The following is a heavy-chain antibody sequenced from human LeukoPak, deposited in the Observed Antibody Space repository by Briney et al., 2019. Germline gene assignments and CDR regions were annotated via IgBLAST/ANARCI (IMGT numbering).Heavy chain of an antibody. Sequence: ASVKVSCKASGYTFTGYYMNWVRQAPGQGLELMGWINPNSGGTKYAQKFPGRVTLTRDTSITTAYMELSRLRSDDTAIYQCAGNYEILTGYYDADGFDIWGQGTKVTVSS. CDR3: AGNYEILTGYYDADGFDI. D-gene: IGHD3-9*01. V-gene: IGHV1-2*02. CDR1: GYTFTGYY. J-gene: IGHJ3*02. CDR2: INPNSGGT.